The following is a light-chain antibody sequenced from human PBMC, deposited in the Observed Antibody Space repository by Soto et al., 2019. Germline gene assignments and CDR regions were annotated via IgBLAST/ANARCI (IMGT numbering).Light chain of an antibody. CDR3: QQYGSSPLT. CDR2: GAS. V-gene: IGKV3-20*01. J-gene: IGKJ1*01. Sequence: EIVLTQSPGTLSLSPGERATLSCRASQSVSSSYLAWYQQKPGQAPRLLIYGASSRATGIPDRFSGSGSGTDFTLTISRLEPEDFAVYSCQQYGSSPLTFGQGTKVEI. CDR1: QSVSSSY.